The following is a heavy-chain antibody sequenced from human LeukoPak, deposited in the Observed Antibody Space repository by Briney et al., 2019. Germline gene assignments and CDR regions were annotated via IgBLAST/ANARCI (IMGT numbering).Heavy chain of an antibody. Sequence: PETLSLTCTVSGGSISSSSYYWGWLHQPPGKGLEWIGSIYYSGSTYYNPSLKSRVTISVDTSKNQFSLKLSSVTAADTAVYYCALTPWGYFDYWGQGTLVTVSS. CDR1: GGSISSSSYY. J-gene: IGHJ4*02. CDR3: ALTPWGYFDY. V-gene: IGHV4-39*07. CDR2: IYYSGST. D-gene: IGHD7-27*01.